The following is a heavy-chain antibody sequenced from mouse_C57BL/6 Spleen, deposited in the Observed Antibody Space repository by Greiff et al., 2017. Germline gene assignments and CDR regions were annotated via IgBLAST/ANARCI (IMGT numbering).Heavy chain of an antibody. CDR2: IGPEDGDN. CDR3: ARDRDWFAY. Sequence: EVQLQESGAELVRPGASVKLSCTASGFNFKGDYMHWVKQRPEQGLEWIGWIGPEDGDNEYAAKFQGKATITADTSYNTAYLQISSLTSEDTAVYYCARDRDWFAYWGQGTLVTVSA. V-gene: IGHV14-4*01. CDR1: GFNFKGDY. J-gene: IGHJ3*01.